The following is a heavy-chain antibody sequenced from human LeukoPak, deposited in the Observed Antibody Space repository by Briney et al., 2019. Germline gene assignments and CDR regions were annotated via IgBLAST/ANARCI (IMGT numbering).Heavy chain of an antibody. Sequence: PGGSLRLSCAASGFTFSSYAMHWVRQAPGKGLEYVSAISSNGGSTYYANSVKGRFTISRDNSKNTLYLQMGSLRAEDMAVYYCARTVTTSRDYYYYGMDVWGQGTTVTVSS. D-gene: IGHD4-17*01. V-gene: IGHV3-64*01. CDR3: ARTVTTSRDYYYYGMDV. CDR1: GFTFSSYA. CDR2: ISSNGGST. J-gene: IGHJ6*02.